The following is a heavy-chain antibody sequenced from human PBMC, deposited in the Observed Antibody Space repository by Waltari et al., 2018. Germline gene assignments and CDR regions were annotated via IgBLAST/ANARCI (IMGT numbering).Heavy chain of an antibody. CDR1: GFTYNTYW. V-gene: IGHV3-7*01. CDR2: INPDGSQK. Sequence: EVQLVESGDGLVQHGGSLKPTCAASGFTYNTYWMKWIRQAPGKWLEWVANINPDGSQKFYVDSVKGRFTVSRDNAQNSLYLQMNNLRAEDTAVYYCTTLARGESGDYWGQGTLVTVSS. CDR3: TTLARGESGDY. D-gene: IGHD3-10*01. J-gene: IGHJ4*02.